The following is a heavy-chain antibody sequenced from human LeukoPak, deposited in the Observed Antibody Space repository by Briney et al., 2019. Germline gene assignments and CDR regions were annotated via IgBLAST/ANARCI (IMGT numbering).Heavy chain of an antibody. J-gene: IGHJ5*02. CDR3: ARVWQRNGFDP. V-gene: IGHV4-61*01. CDR2: IYYSGST. D-gene: IGHD5-12*01. CDR1: GGSVSSGSYY. Sequence: SETLSLTCTVSGGSVSSGSYYWSWIRQPPGKGLEWIGYIYYSGSTNHNPSLKSRVTISVDTSKNQFSLKLSSVTAADTAVYYCARVWQRNGFDPWGQGTLVTVSS.